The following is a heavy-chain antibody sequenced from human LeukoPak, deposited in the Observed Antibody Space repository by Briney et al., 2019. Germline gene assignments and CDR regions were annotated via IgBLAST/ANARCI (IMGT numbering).Heavy chain of an antibody. V-gene: IGHV3-23*01. CDR2: ISGSGGST. D-gene: IGHD4-17*01. Sequence: GGSLRLSCAASGFTFSSYAMSWVRQAPGKGLEWVSAISGSGGSTYYADSVKGRFTISRDNSKNTLYLQMNSLRAEDTAVYYCAKDRRGYGDYPDAFDIWGQGTMVTVSS. CDR3: AKDRRGYGDYPDAFDI. J-gene: IGHJ3*02. CDR1: GFTFSSYA.